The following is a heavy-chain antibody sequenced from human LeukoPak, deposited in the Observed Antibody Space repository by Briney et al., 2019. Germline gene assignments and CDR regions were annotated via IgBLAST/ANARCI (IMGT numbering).Heavy chain of an antibody. J-gene: IGHJ6*04. V-gene: IGHV3-48*04. CDR1: GFTFSNYS. CDR2: ISRGSRTR. Sequence: GGSLRLSCAASGFTFSNYSMNWVRQAPGKGLEWVSYISRGSRTRYYADSVKGRFTISRGNAKNSLYLQMNSLRAEDTAVYYCARDSHHKEALDVWGRGTAVTVSS. CDR3: ARDSHHKEALDV. D-gene: IGHD1-14*01.